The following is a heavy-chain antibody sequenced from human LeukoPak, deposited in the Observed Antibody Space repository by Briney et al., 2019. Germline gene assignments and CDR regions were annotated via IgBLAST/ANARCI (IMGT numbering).Heavy chain of an antibody. Sequence: ASVKVSCKASGYTFTGQYMHWVRQAPGQGLEWMGWINPNSGGTDYAQKFQGRVTMTRDTSISTAYMELSRLRSDDTAVYYCARYLPGSLTEFDYWGQGTLVTVSS. V-gene: IGHV1-2*02. D-gene: IGHD3-10*01. CDR2: INPNSGGT. J-gene: IGHJ4*02. CDR3: ARYLPGSLTEFDY. CDR1: GYTFTGQY.